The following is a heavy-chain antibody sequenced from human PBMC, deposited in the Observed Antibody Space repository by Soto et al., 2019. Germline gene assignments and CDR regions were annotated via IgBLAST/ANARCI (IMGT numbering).Heavy chain of an antibody. CDR2: ISGSGGST. CDR1: GFTFSSYA. V-gene: IGHV3-23*01. CDR3: AKDLLESYGDYVGYFDY. D-gene: IGHD4-17*01. J-gene: IGHJ4*02. Sequence: EVQLLESGGGLVQPGGPLRLSCAASGFTFSSYAMSWVRQAPGKGLEWVSAISGSGGSTYYADSVKGRFTISRDNSKNTLYLQMNSLRAEDTAVYYCAKDLLESYGDYVGYFDYWGQGTLVTVSS.